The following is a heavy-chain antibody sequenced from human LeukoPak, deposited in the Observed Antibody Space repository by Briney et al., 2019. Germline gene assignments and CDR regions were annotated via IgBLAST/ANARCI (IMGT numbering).Heavy chain of an antibody. J-gene: IGHJ4*02. D-gene: IGHD3-10*01. CDR3: ARDLVLFRY. V-gene: IGHV4-61*02. Sequence: SQTLSLTCTVSGGSISSGSYYWSWIRQPAGKGLEWIGRIYTSGSTNYNPSLKSRVTISVDTSKNQFSLKLSSVTAADTAVYYCARDLVLFRYWGQGTLVTVSS. CDR1: GGSISSGSYY. CDR2: IYTSGST.